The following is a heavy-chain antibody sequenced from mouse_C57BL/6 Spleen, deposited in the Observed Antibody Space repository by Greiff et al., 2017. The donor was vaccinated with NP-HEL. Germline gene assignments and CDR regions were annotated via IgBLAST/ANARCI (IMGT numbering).Heavy chain of an antibody. CDR3: ARTTGTGGFDY. D-gene: IGHD4-1*01. J-gene: IGHJ2*01. CDR2: IYPGDGDT. CDR1: GYAFSSSW. Sequence: QVQLQQSGPELVKPGASVKISCKASGYAFSSSWMNWVKQRPGKGLEWIGRIYPGDGDTNYNGKFKGKATLTADKSSSTAYMQLSSLTSEDSAVYFCARTTGTGGFDYWGQGTTLTVSS. V-gene: IGHV1-82*01.